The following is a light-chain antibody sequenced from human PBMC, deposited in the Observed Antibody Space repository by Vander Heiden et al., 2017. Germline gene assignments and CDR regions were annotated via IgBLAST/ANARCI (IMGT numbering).Light chain of an antibody. J-gene: IGKJ2*01. CDR1: QSVSSN. CDR3: QQYNNWPYT. Sequence: EIVMTQSPATLSVSPGERAPLSWRASQSVSSNVAWYQQKPGQAPRLLIYGASTRATGIPARFSGSGSGTEFTLTISSLQSEDFAVYYCQQYNNWPYTFGQGTKLEIK. V-gene: IGKV3-15*01. CDR2: GAS.